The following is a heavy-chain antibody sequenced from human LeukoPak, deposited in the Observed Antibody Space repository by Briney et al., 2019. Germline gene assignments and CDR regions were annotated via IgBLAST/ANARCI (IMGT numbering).Heavy chain of an antibody. Sequence: PSETLSLTCTVSGGSISTSNYYWGWIRQPPGKGLEWIGSIYYSGGIYYNPSLKSRVTISVDTSKNHFFLKLTSATAADTAMYYCAKGAGGFSYYNWFDPWGQGTLVTVSS. D-gene: IGHD5-18*01. CDR1: GGSISTSNYY. J-gene: IGHJ5*02. CDR2: IYYSGGI. CDR3: AKGAGGFSYYNWFDP. V-gene: IGHV4-39*02.